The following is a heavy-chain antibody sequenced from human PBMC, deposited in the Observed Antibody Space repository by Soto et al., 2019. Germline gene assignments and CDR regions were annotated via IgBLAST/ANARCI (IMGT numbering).Heavy chain of an antibody. CDR1: GYIFTSHG. Sequence: QVQLVQSGAEVKKPGASVKVSCKASGYIFTSHGISWVRQAPGQGLEWMGRISTYNGNTKYAQKLQGRVTMTTDTSASIGYMELRRLRSDDTAVYYCARDNGQWVVSGWGQGTLVTVSS. J-gene: IGHJ1*01. CDR3: ARDNGQWVVSG. D-gene: IGHD6-19*01. V-gene: IGHV1-18*01. CDR2: ISTYNGNT.